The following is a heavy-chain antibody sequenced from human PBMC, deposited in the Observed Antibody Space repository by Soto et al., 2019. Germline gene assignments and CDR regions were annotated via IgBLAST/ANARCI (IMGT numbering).Heavy chain of an antibody. CDR1: GFIFSSYA. V-gene: IGHV3-30-3*01. Sequence: QVQLVESGRGVVQPGRSLRLSCAASGFIFSSYAMHWVRQSPGKGLEWVAVISYDGSNKYYADSVKGRFTISRDNSKNTLSLQMNSLRPEDTAVYYCARDLGEGYTVWYYGMDVWGQGTAVTVSS. CDR2: ISYDGSNK. D-gene: IGHD3-3*01. J-gene: IGHJ6*02. CDR3: ARDLGEGYTVWYYGMDV.